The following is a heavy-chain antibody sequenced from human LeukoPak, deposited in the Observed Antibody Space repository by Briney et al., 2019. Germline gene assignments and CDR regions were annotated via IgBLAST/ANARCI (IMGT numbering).Heavy chain of an antibody. CDR2: TIPILGIA. D-gene: IGHD3-3*01. CDR3: ASGTYYDFWRDFDY. Sequence: GASVKVSCKASGGTFSSYTISWVRQAPGQGLEWMGRTIPILGIANYAQKFQGRVTITADKSTSTAYMELSSLRSEDTAVYYCASGTYYDFWRDFDYWGQGTLVTVSS. CDR1: GGTFSSYT. J-gene: IGHJ4*02. V-gene: IGHV1-69*02.